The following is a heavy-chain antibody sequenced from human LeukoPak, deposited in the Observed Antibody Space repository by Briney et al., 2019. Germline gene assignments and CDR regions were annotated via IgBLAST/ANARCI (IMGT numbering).Heavy chain of an antibody. Sequence: PGGSLRLSCAASGFSFSSYGMYWVRQAPGKGLEWVAVISYDGSNKYYADSVKGRFTISRDNSKNTLYLQMNSLRAEDTAVYYCARVGRDRSSGWSYYYYYYMDVWGKGTTVTVSS. J-gene: IGHJ6*03. CDR3: ARVGRDRSSGWSYYYYYYMDV. V-gene: IGHV3-30*19. CDR2: ISYDGSNK. CDR1: GFSFSSYG. D-gene: IGHD6-19*01.